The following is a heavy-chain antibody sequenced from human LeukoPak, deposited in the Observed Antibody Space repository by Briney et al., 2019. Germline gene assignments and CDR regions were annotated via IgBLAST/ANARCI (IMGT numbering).Heavy chain of an antibody. D-gene: IGHD3-10*01. Sequence: GGSLRLSCVGSGFTFSSYGMHWVRQAAGKGLEWVAFIRHDGSNEYYADSVKGRFTVSRDNSKNTLFLQMNSLRVEEMAVYYCAKEVHPYDSGTYYFDYWGRGTLVTVSS. CDR1: GFTFSSYG. V-gene: IGHV3-30*02. CDR2: IRHDGSNE. CDR3: AKEVHPYDSGTYYFDY. J-gene: IGHJ4*02.